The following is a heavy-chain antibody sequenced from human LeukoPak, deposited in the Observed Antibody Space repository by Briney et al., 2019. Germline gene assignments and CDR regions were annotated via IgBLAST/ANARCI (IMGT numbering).Heavy chain of an antibody. Sequence: SETLSLTCTVSGGSISSGSYYWSWVRQPAGKGLEWIGRIYTSGSTNYNPSLKSRVTISVDTSKNQFSLKLSSVTAADTAVYYCARGQQWRGGAFDIWGQGTMVTVSS. CDR3: ARGQQWRGGAFDI. CDR2: IYTSGST. V-gene: IGHV4-61*02. D-gene: IGHD6-19*01. J-gene: IGHJ3*02. CDR1: GGSISSGSYY.